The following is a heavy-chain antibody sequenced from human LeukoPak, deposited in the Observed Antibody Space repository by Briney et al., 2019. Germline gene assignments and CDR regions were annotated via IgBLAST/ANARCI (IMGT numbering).Heavy chain of an antibody. CDR2: IYYSGST. J-gene: IGHJ4*02. Sequence: SETLSLTCTVSGGSISSYYWSWIRQPPGKGLEWIGYIYYSGSTNYNPSLKSRVTISVDTSKNQFSLKLSSVTAADTAVYYCARDLRGGWSDYWGQGTLVTVSS. V-gene: IGHV4-59*12. D-gene: IGHD2-15*01. CDR3: ARDLRGGWSDY. CDR1: GGSISSYY.